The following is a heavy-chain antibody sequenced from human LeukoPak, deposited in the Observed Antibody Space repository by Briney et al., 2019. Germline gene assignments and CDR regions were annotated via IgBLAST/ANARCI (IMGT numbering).Heavy chain of an antibody. Sequence: GASVKVSCKASGYTFTGHYIHWVRQAPGQGLEWMGWINPKNASTNYAQKFQGRVTMTRDTSTGTAYMELSRLRSDDTAVYYCAKTLYIAAAPGGFDYWGQGTLVAVSS. D-gene: IGHD6-13*01. V-gene: IGHV1-2*02. CDR3: AKTLYIAAAPGGFDY. CDR2: INPKNAST. CDR1: GYTFTGHY. J-gene: IGHJ4*02.